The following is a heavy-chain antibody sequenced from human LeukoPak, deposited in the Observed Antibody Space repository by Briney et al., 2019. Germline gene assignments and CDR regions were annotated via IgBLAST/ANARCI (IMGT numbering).Heavy chain of an antibody. D-gene: IGHD6-25*01. V-gene: IGHV4-59*05. J-gene: IGHJ4*02. CDR2: IYSSGST. CDR3: AKSGGYALFDY. Sequence: GSLRLSCAASGLTVSSNCMSWVRQAPGKGLEWIGSIYSSGSTYYNSSLKSRVTISIDTSKNQVSLKMSSVTAADTAVYYCAKSGGYALFDYWGQGTLVTVSS. CDR1: GLTVSSNC.